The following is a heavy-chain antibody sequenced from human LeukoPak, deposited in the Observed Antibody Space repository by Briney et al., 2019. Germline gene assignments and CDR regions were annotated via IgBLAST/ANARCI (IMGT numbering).Heavy chain of an antibody. CDR1: GGSFSGNY. CDR2: INHSGST. Sequence: PSETLSLTCAVYGGSFSGNYWSWIRQPPGKGLEWIGEINHSGSTNYNPSLKSRVTISVDTSKNQFSLKLSSVTVADTAVYYCARGRRKRGNYYYYYMDVWGKGTTVTVSS. D-gene: IGHD3-16*01. J-gene: IGHJ6*03. V-gene: IGHV4-34*01. CDR3: ARGRRKRGNYYYYYMDV.